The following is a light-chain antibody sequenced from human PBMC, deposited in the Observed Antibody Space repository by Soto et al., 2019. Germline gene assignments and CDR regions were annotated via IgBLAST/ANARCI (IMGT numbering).Light chain of an antibody. V-gene: IGLV2-14*01. Sequence: QSVLPQPPSASGSPGQSVSISCTGTSSDVGGYNYVSWYQQHPGKAPKLMIYDVSNRPSGVSNRFSGSKSGNTASLTISGLQAEDEADYYCSSYTSSSTPYVFGTGTKVTVL. CDR1: SSDVGGYNY. CDR3: SSYTSSSTPYV. J-gene: IGLJ1*01. CDR2: DVS.